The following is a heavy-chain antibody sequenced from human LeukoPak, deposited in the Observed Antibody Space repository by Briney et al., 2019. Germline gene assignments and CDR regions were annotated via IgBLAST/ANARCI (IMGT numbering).Heavy chain of an antibody. Sequence: GRSLRLSCAASGSTFSSYAMHWVRQAPGKGLEWVAVISYDGSNKYYADSVKGRFTISRDNSKNTLYLQMNSLRAEDTAVYYCARDHGGGSYFDYWGQGTLVTVSS. CDR1: GSTFSSYA. CDR2: ISYDGSNK. CDR3: ARDHGGGSYFDY. D-gene: IGHD2-15*01. J-gene: IGHJ4*02. V-gene: IGHV3-30*04.